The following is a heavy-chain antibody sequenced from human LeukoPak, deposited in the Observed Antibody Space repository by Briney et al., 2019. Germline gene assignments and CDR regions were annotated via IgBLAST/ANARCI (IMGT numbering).Heavy chain of an antibody. D-gene: IGHD5-18*01. Sequence: ASVKVSCKVSGYTLTELSMHWVRQAPGKGLEWMGGFDPEDGETIYAQKFQGRVTMTEDTSTDTAYMELSSLRSEDTAVYYCATYKRQLWLINLWGQGTLVTVSS. V-gene: IGHV1-24*01. CDR3: ATYKRQLWLINL. CDR2: FDPEDGET. J-gene: IGHJ4*02. CDR1: GYTLTELS.